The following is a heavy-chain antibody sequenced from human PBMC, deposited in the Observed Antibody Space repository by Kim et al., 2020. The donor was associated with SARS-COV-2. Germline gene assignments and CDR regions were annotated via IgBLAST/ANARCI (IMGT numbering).Heavy chain of an antibody. CDR3: AREEYYDSSGYYSGAFDI. CDR1: GGSISSGSYY. J-gene: IGHJ3*02. V-gene: IGHV4-61*02. CDR2: IYTSGST. D-gene: IGHD3-22*01. Sequence: SETLSLTCTVSGGSISSGSYYWSWIRQPAGKGLEWIGRIYTSGSTNYNPSLKSRVTISVDTSKNQFSLKLSSVTAADTAVYYCAREEYYDSSGYYSGAFDIWGQGTMVTVSS.